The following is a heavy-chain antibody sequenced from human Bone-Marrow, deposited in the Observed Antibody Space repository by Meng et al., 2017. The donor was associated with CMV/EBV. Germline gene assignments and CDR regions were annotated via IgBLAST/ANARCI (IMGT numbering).Heavy chain of an antibody. CDR1: GGTFSSYA. D-gene: IGHD3-22*01. CDR3: ARAGYYDSSGYWYFDY. Sequence: VKVSCKASGGTFSSYAISWVRQAPGQGLEWMGGIIPILGIANYAQKFQGRVTITADKSTSTAYMELSSLRSEDTAVYYCARAGYYDSSGYWYFDYWGQGTLVTVSS. J-gene: IGHJ4*02. CDR2: IIPILGIA. V-gene: IGHV1-69*10.